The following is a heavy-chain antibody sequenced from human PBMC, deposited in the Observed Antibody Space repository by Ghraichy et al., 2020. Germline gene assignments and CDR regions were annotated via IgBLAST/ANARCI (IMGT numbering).Heavy chain of an antibody. CDR3: ARSPGGKEDY. Sequence: GGYLRLSCAASGFTFSNYWMHWVRQAPGKGLVWVSRLNSDGSSTSYADSVKGRFTISRDNAKNTLYLQMNSLRAEDTAVYYCARSPGGKEDYWGQGTLVTVSS. V-gene: IGHV3-74*01. D-gene: IGHD4-23*01. CDR1: GFTFSNYW. J-gene: IGHJ4*02. CDR2: LNSDGSST.